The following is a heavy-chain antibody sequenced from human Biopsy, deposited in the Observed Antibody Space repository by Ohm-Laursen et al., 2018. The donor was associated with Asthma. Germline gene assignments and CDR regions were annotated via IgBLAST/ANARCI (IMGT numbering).Heavy chain of an antibody. V-gene: IGHV1-24*01. J-gene: IGHJ4*02. CDR1: GYILTDLS. Sequence: SVKVSCKVSGYILTDLSMHWVRQAPGQGLEWMGGHEHEEGGTVNARRFQGRVTMTEDTSTDTAYMELSSLSSDDTAVYYCASDFPKDYVRYDFQFWGQGTLVTVSS. CDR3: ASDFPKDYVRYDFQF. D-gene: IGHD4-17*01. CDR2: HEHEEGGT.